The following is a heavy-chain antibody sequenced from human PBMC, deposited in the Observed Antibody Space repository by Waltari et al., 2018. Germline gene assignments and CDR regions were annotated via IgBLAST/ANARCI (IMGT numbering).Heavy chain of an antibody. V-gene: IGHV1-69*12. J-gene: IGHJ4*02. CDR3: ARRGIAARNFDY. CDR1: GGTCSIHA. Sequence: QVQLVQSGAEVKKPGSAVKVSCKASGGTCSIHANSWVRQAPGQGLEWMGGIIPIFGTANYAQKFQGRVTITADESTSTAYMELSSLRSEDTAVYYCARRGIAARNFDYWGQGTLVTVSS. D-gene: IGHD6-6*01. CDR2: IIPIFGTA.